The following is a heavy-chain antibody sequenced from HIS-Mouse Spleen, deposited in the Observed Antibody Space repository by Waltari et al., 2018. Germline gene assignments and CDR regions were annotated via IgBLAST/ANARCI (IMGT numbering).Heavy chain of an antibody. Sequence: EVQLVESGGGLVQPGGSLRLSCAASGFTFSSYWMSWVSQAPGKGLEWVDNIKQDGSEKYYVDSVKGRFTISRDNAKNSLYLQMNSLRAEDTAVYYCARDEAGSGWYFDYWGQGTLVTVSS. CDR1: GFTFSSYW. J-gene: IGHJ4*02. CDR2: IKQDGSEK. D-gene: IGHD6-19*01. CDR3: ARDEAGSGWYFDY. V-gene: IGHV3-7*01.